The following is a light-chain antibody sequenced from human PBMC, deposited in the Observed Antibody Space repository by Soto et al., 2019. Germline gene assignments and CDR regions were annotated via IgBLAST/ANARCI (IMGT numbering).Light chain of an antibody. V-gene: IGKV3-20*01. Sequence: EIVLTQSPGTLSLSPGERATLFCRASQSFTTSQLAWYQQRPGQAPRVLIFGASSRATGIPDRFSGSGSGTDFTLTISRLEPEDSAVYYCQQYASSPRTFGQGTTVEIK. CDR3: QQYASSPRT. CDR2: GAS. J-gene: IGKJ1*01. CDR1: QSFTTSQ.